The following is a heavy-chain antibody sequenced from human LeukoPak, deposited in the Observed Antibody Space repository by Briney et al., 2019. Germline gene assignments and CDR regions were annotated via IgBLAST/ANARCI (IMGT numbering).Heavy chain of an antibody. J-gene: IGHJ2*01. CDR1: GASITSYY. D-gene: IGHD3-22*01. CDR2: VSYSVST. V-gene: IGHV4-59*08. CDR3: ARRDSSSYWYFDL. Sequence: SETLSLTCTLSGASITSYYWSWIRHPPREGLETIGYVSYSVSTNYNPSLKSRVTTSVDTSKSQFSLKLNSLTAADTAVYFCARRDSSSYWYFDLWGRGTLVTVSS.